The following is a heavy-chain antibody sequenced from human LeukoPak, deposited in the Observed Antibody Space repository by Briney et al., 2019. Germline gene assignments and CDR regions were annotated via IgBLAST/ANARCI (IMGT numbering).Heavy chain of an antibody. J-gene: IGHJ4*02. CDR2: INPNSGGT. Sequence: ASVKVSCKASGYTFTSYYMHWVRQAPGQGLEWMGWINPNSGGTNYAQKFQGRVTMTRDTSISTAYMELSRLRSDDTAVYYCARGPVLRFLEWFPPDYWGQGTLVTASS. V-gene: IGHV1-2*02. D-gene: IGHD3-3*01. CDR3: ARGPVLRFLEWFPPDY. CDR1: GYTFTSYY.